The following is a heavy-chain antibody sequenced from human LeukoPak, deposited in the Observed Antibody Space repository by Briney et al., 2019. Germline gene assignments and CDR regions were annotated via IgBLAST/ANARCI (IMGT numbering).Heavy chain of an antibody. Sequence: GGSLRLSCAASGFTVSSNYMSWVRQAPGKGLEWVSAISGSGGSTYYADSVKGRFTISRDNSKNTLYLQMNSLRAEDTAVYYCAKDLSGRAVAGLFDYWGQGTLVTVSS. V-gene: IGHV3-23*01. CDR3: AKDLSGRAVAGLFDY. D-gene: IGHD6-19*01. CDR2: ISGSGGST. CDR1: GFTVSSNY. J-gene: IGHJ4*02.